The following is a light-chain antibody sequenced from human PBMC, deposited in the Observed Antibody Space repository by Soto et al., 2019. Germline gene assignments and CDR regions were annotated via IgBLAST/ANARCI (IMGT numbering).Light chain of an antibody. Sequence: DIQMTQSPSTLSASVGDTVTITCRASQTINNWLAWYQQKPGKAPKLLIYDVSTLGSGVPSRFSGSGSGTYFTLTISGLPPDDFGTYYCQQCNTFWTFGQGTKVEIK. V-gene: IGKV1-5*01. CDR1: QTINNW. J-gene: IGKJ1*01. CDR3: QQCNTFWT. CDR2: DVS.